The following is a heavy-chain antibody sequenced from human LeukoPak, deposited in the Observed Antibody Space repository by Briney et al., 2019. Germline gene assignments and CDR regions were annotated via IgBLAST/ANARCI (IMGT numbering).Heavy chain of an antibody. J-gene: IGHJ4*02. CDR2: ISGSGGST. CDR3: ARGIAARPPPLFDY. CDR1: GVTFSSYA. Sequence: GGSLRLSCAAAGVTFSSYAMSLVRQAPGKGLEWVSAISGSGGSTYYADSVKGRFTISRDNAKNSLYLQMNSLRAEDTAVYYCARGIAARPPPLFDYWGQGTLVTVSS. V-gene: IGHV3-23*01. D-gene: IGHD6-6*01.